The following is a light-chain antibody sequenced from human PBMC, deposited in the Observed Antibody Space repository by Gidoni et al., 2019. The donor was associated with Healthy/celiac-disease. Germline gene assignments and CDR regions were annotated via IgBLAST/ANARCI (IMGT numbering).Light chain of an antibody. CDR3: QQLNSYPVT. Sequence: DIQLTQSPSFLSASVGDRVTITCRASQGISSYLAWYQQKPGKAPKLLIYAASTLQSGVPSRFSGSGSGTEFTLTISSLQPEVFATYYCQQLNSYPVTFGPGTKVDIK. V-gene: IGKV1-9*01. CDR1: QGISSY. J-gene: IGKJ3*01. CDR2: AAS.